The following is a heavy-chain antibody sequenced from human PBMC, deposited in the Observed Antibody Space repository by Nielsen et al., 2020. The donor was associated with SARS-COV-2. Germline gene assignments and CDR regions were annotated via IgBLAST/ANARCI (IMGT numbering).Heavy chain of an antibody. CDR1: GFTFSDHY. V-gene: IGHV3-11*04. J-gene: IGHJ4*02. Sequence: GESLKISCAASGFTFSDHYMTWIRQTPGKGLEWISYITNTGAEYYADSVKGRFTISRDNAQSSLYLPMNNLRAEDTAVYYCASSGWLDYWGQGTRVTVSS. CDR3: ASSGWLDY. CDR2: ITNTGAE. D-gene: IGHD6-19*01.